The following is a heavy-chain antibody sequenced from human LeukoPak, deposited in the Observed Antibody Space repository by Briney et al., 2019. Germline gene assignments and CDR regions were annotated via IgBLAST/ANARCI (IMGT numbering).Heavy chain of an antibody. D-gene: IGHD3-22*01. V-gene: IGHV3-48*03. CDR3: AKDSSGIVVARAAYYMDV. Sequence: GGSLRLSCAASGFTFSSYEMNWVRQAPGKGLEWVSYISSSGSTIYYADSVKGRFTISRDNAKNSLYLQMNSLRAEDSATYYCAKDSSGIVVARAAYYMDVWGKGTTVTISS. CDR2: ISSSGSTI. J-gene: IGHJ6*03. CDR1: GFTFSSYE.